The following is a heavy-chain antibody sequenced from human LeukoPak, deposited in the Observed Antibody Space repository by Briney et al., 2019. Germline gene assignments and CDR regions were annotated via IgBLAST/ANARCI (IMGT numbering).Heavy chain of an antibody. V-gene: IGHV4-61*02. CDR2: IYTSGST. J-gene: IGHJ4*02. Sequence: RSSETLSLTCTVSGGSISSGSYYWSWIRQPAGKGLEWIGRIYTSGSTNYNPSLKSRVTISVDTSKNQFSLKLSSVTAADTAVYYCASRKLGNDYWGQGTLVTVSS. CDR1: GGSISSGSYY. CDR3: ASRKLGNDY. D-gene: IGHD7-27*01.